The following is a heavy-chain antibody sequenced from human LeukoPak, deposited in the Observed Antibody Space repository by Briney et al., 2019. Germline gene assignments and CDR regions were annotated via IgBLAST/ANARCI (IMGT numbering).Heavy chain of an antibody. CDR2: INPNHGDT. D-gene: IGHD3-9*01. V-gene: IGHV1-2*02. J-gene: IGHJ4*02. Sequence: ASVKVSCKASGYSFTGYYLHWVRQAPGQGLEWMGWINPNHGDTNYAQKFQDRVSMTRDTSISTAYMHLSRLRSADTAVYYCARSPHILTGENFDYWGQGTLLTVSS. CDR1: GYSFTGYY. CDR3: ARSPHILTGENFDY.